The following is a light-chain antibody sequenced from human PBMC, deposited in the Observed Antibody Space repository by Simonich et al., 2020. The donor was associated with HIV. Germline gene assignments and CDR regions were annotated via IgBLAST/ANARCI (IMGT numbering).Light chain of an antibody. CDR1: QSVSNN. CDR2: GAS. V-gene: IGKV3-15*01. J-gene: IGKJ5*01. CDR3: QQRSNWPPEVT. Sequence: EIEMTQSPATLSVSPGERATLSCRASQSVSNNLAWYQQKPGQAPRLLMHGASTRASGIPARFSGSGSGTDFTLTISSLEPEDFAVYYCQQRSNWPPEVTFGQGTRLEIK.